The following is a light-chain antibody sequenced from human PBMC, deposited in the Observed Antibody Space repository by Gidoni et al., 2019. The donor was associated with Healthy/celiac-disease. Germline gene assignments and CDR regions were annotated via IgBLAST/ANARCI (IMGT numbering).Light chain of an antibody. J-gene: IGLJ2*01. CDR3: SSYTSSLVV. V-gene: IGLV2-14*01. Sequence: QSALTQPASVSGSPGQSSTISCTGTSSDVGGYNYVSWYQQHPGKAPKLMIYEVSNRPSGVSNRFSGSKSGNTASLTISGLQAEDEADYYCSSYTSSLVVFGGGTKLTVL. CDR2: EVS. CDR1: SSDVGGYNY.